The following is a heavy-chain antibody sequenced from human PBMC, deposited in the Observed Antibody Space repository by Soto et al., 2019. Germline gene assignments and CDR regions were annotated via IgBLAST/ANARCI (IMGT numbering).Heavy chain of an antibody. Sequence: TGGSLRLSCATPGFTFSSYSMNWVRQAPGEGLEWVSSISSSSSYIYYADSVKGRFTISRDNAKNSLYLQMNSLRAEDTAVYYCARGPRGVATTLYYYYYYMDVWGKGTTVTVSS. V-gene: IGHV3-21*01. CDR2: ISSSSSYI. CDR1: GFTFSSYS. D-gene: IGHD5-12*01. J-gene: IGHJ6*03. CDR3: ARGPRGVATTLYYYYYYMDV.